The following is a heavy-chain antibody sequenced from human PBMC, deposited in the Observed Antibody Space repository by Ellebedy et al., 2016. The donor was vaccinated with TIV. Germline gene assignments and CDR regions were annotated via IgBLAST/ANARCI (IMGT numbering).Heavy chain of an antibody. Sequence: GESLKISXAASGFTFSSYGMHWVRQAPGKGLEWVAVIWYDGSNKYYADSVKGRFTISRDNSKNTLYLQMNSLRAEDTAVYYCAREPMVRGVMRRGYAMDVWGQGTTVTVSS. CDR3: AREPMVRGVMRRGYAMDV. V-gene: IGHV3-33*01. D-gene: IGHD3-10*01. CDR2: IWYDGSNK. J-gene: IGHJ6*02. CDR1: GFTFSSYG.